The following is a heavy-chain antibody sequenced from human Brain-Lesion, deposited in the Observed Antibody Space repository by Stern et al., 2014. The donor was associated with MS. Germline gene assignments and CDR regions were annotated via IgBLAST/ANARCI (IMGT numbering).Heavy chain of an antibody. CDR2: VNNEGRRT. CDR1: GFTFSNSR. V-gene: IGHV3-74*01. CDR3: ARGERWFDS. J-gene: IGHJ5*01. Sequence: EVQLVESGGGLVQPGGSLRLSCAASGFTFSNSRMHWVRQAPGTGLVWVSRVNNEGRRTSYADSVKGRFTMSRDNAKNTLYLQMNSLRVEDTAIYYCARGERWFDSWGQGTLVTLSS.